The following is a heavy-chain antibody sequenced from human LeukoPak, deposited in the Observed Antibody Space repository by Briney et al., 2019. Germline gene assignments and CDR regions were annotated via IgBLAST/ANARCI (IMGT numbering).Heavy chain of an antibody. CDR3: ARDKPTRHNAFDI. CDR2: INHSGST. V-gene: IGHV4-34*01. Sequence: SETLSLTCAVYGGSFSGYYWSWIRQPPGKGLEWIGEINHSGSTNYNPSLKSRVTISVDTSKNQFSLKLSSVTAADTAVYYCARDKPTRHNAFDIWGQGTTVIVSP. CDR1: GGSFSGYY. J-gene: IGHJ3*02.